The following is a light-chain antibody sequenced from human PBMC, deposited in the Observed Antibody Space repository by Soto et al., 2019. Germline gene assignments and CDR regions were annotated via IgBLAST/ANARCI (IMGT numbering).Light chain of an antibody. V-gene: IGKV1-5*01. CDR1: QSIGTW. Sequence: DIQMTQSPSTLSASIGDRVTITCRASQSIGTWLAWYQQKPGTAPKLLIYDESGLQGGVPSRFSGSGSGTEFTLTISRLQPDDFATYYCQEYYTYYRTFGQGTKVDIK. CDR3: QEYYTYYRT. J-gene: IGKJ1*01. CDR2: DES.